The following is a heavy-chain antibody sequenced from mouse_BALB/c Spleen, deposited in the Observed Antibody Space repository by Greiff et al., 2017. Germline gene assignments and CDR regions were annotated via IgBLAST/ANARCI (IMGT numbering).Heavy chain of an antibody. D-gene: IGHD1-2*01. CDR3: ARENYYGYDYAMDY. J-gene: IGHJ4*01. Sequence: EVKVVESGGGLVQPGGSRKLSCAASGFTFSSFGMHWVRQAPEKGLEWVAYISSGSSTIYYADTVKGRFTISRDNPKNTLFLQMTSLRSEDTAMYYCARENYYGYDYAMDYWGQGTSVTVSS. V-gene: IGHV5-17*02. CDR1: GFTFSSFG. CDR2: ISSGSSTI.